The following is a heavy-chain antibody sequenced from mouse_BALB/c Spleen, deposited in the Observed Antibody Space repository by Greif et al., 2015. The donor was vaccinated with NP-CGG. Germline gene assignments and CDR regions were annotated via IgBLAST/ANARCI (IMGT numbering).Heavy chain of an antibody. CDR1: GYTFTNYW. CDR2: IYPGGGYT. V-gene: IGHV1-63*02. J-gene: IGHJ2*01. Sequence: QVQLQQSGAELVRPGTSVKISCKASGYTFTNYWLGWVKQRPGHGLEWIGDIYPGGGYTNYNEKFKGKATLTADTSSSTAYMQLSSLTSEDSAVYFCAREEDGSRGFDYWGQGTTLTVSS. D-gene: IGHD1-1*01. CDR3: AREEDGSRGFDY.